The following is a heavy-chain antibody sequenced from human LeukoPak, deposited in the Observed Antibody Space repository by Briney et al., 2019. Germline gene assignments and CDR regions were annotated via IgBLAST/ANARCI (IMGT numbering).Heavy chain of an antibody. Sequence: ASVKVSCKASGGTFSSYAISWVRQAPGQGLEWMGGIIPIFGTANYAQKFQGRVTITADESTSTAYMELSGLRSEDTAVYYCARSRSNIVVVIAIGVYAFDIWGQGTMVTVSS. D-gene: IGHD2-21*01. CDR1: GGTFSSYA. V-gene: IGHV1-69*13. CDR3: ARSRSNIVVVIAIGVYAFDI. CDR2: IIPIFGTA. J-gene: IGHJ3*02.